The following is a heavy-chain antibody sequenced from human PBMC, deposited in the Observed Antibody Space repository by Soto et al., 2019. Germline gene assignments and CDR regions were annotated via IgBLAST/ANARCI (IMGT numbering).Heavy chain of an antibody. V-gene: IGHV3-33*05. J-gene: IGHJ4*01. CDR2: ILSDGNTK. CDR3: ARGLMGIYYESSGFDY. D-gene: IGHD3-22*01. Sequence: GGSLRLSCAASGFTFTNYAMHWVRQAPGKGLEWVALILSDGNTKYYADSVKGRLAISRDNSENTVFLQMNSLRAEDTAVYYCARGLMGIYYESSGFDYWGHGALVTVSS. CDR1: GFTFTNYA.